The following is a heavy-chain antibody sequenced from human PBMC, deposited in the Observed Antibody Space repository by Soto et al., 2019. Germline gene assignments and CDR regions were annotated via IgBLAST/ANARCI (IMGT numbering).Heavy chain of an antibody. Sequence: GGSLRLSCVVSGFTFGYNGMSWVRLAPGKGLEWVSSIGGSDGETEYADSVKGRFTINRDNAKNRMYLHMNGLRDDYTAIYYCGCSCCSSAWFLYGSDVWGRGTSVTVSS. CDR1: GFTFGYNG. J-gene: IGHJ6*02. CDR3: GCSCCSSAWFLYGSDV. D-gene: IGHD2-15*01. CDR2: IGGSDGET. V-gene: IGHV3-23*01.